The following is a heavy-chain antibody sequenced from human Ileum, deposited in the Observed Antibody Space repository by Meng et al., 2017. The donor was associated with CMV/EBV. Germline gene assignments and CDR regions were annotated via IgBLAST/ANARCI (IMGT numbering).Heavy chain of an antibody. CDR2: IYYSGST. D-gene: IGHD1-14*01. J-gene: IGHJ4*02. V-gene: IGHV4-39*01. CDR1: GCSISSSDYY. Sequence: SGCSISSSDYYWGWIRQPPGKGLEWIGNIYYSGSTFHNPSLKSRVTMSVDTSKNQFSLKVSSVTAADTAMYYCARQIRRNIGDYFDFWGQGTLVTVSS. CDR3: ARQIRRNIGDYFDF.